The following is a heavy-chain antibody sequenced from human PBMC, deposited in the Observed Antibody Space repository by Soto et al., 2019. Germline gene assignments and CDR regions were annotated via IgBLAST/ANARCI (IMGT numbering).Heavy chain of an antibody. V-gene: IGHV1-46*03. J-gene: IGHJ6*02. CDR2: INPSGGNT. CDR3: ARADEDYGMDV. Sequence: ASVKGSCKASGYTFTSYYMHWVRQAPGQGLEWMGIINPSGGNTSYAQKFQGRVTMTRDTSTSTVYMELSSLRSEDTAVYYCARADEDYGMDVWGQGTTVTVSS. CDR1: GYTFTSYY.